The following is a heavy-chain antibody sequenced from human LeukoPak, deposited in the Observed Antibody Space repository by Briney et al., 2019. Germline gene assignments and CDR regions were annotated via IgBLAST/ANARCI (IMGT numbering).Heavy chain of an antibody. J-gene: IGHJ4*02. D-gene: IGHD4-23*01. CDR3: ARLDYGGHPLRY. CDR2: INPNSGGT. Sequence: ASVKVSCKVSGYTLTELSMHWVRQAPGQGLEWMGWINPNSGGTNYAQKFQGRVTMTRDTSISTAYMELSRLRSDDTAVYYCARLDYGGHPLRYWGQGTLVTVSS. CDR1: GYTLTELS. V-gene: IGHV1-2*02.